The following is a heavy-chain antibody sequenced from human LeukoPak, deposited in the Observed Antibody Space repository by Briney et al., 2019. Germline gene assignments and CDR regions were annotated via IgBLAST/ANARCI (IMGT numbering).Heavy chain of an antibody. V-gene: IGHV1-2*02. CDR3: ARDQNYYDTNTYYGIDF. J-gene: IGHJ4*02. Sequence: GPVVTVSCKTSGYTFTGHYIHWVRQAPGQGLEWMGWINANNGATHCAQKFQDRVTMTRDTYISTVYMELNRLTSDDTAVYYCARDQNYYDTNTYYGIDFWGQGTLVT. CDR2: INANNGAT. CDR1: GYTFTGHY. D-gene: IGHD3-22*01.